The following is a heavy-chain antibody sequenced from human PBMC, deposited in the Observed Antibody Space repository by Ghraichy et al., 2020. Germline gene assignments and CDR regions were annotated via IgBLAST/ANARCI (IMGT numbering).Heavy chain of an antibody. Sequence: SCPTLVKPTQTLTLTCTFSGFSLSTSGVGVGWIRQPPGKALEWLALIYWDDDKRYSPSLKSRLTITKDTSKNQVVLTMTNMDPVDTATYYCAHRHRGNFLVPPSIEFDYWGQGTLVTVSS. CDR2: IYWDDDK. CDR3: AHRHRGNFLVPPSIEFDY. J-gene: IGHJ4*02. CDR1: GFSLSTSGVG. D-gene: IGHD2/OR15-2a*01. V-gene: IGHV2-5*02.